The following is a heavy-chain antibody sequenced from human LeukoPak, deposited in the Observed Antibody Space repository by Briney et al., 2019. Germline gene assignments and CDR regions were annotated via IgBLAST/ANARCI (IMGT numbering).Heavy chain of an antibody. CDR1: GYTFTGYY. J-gene: IGHJ4*02. CDR2: INPNSGGT. Sequence: ASVKVSCKASGYTFTGYYMHWVRQAPGQGLEWMGWINPNSGGTNYAQKFQGRVTMTWDTSISTAYMELSRLRSDDTAVYYCAREEPQWSPYRDDYWGQGTLVTVSS. D-gene: IGHD1-26*01. CDR3: AREEPQWSPYRDDY. V-gene: IGHV1-2*02.